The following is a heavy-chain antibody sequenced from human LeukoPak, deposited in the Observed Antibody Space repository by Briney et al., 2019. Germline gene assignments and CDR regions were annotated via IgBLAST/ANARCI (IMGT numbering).Heavy chain of an antibody. CDR1: GGSISSGGYS. D-gene: IGHD6-13*01. V-gene: IGHV4-30-2*01. CDR3: ARAAAGGDYYYYYGMDV. J-gene: IGHJ6*02. CDR2: IYHSGST. Sequence: SETLSLTCAVFGGSISSGGYSWSWIRQPPGKGLEWIGYIYHSGSTYYNPSLKSRVTISVDRSKNQISLKLSSVTAADTAAYYCARAAAGGDYYYYYGMDVWGQGTTVTVSS.